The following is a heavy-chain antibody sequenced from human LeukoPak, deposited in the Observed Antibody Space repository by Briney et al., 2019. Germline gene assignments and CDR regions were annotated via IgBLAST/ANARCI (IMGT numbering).Heavy chain of an antibody. CDR2: INTNTGNP. J-gene: IGHJ4*02. D-gene: IGHD3-22*01. Sequence: ASVNVSCKTSGYTFTIYAMNWVRQAPGQGLEWMGWINTNTGNPTYAQGFTGRFVFSLDTSVSTAYLQISGLKAEDTAVYYCALIGDYYDTSGYYAVYWGQGTLVTVSS. CDR1: GYTFTIYA. V-gene: IGHV7-4-1*02. CDR3: ALIGDYYDTSGYYAVY.